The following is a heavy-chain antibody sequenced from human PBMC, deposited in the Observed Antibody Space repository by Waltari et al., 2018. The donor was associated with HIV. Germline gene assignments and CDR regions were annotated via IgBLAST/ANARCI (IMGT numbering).Heavy chain of an antibody. CDR2: IKTKGDGRAT. CDR3: TSEEDYGSGSHFDY. Sequence: EVQLVESGGDLLKPGGCLSLSCAASGFTLNSVGMSWVRQAPGKGLEWVGRIKTKGDGRATDYAAAVKGRFTISRDYSKNTVYLQMNSLKIEDTAVYYCTSEEDYGSGSHFDYWGQGTLVTVSS. J-gene: IGHJ4*02. CDR1: GFTLNSVG. D-gene: IGHD3-10*01. V-gene: IGHV3-15*01.